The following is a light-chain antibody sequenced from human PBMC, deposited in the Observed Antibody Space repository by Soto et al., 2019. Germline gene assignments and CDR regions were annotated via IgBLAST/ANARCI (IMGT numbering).Light chain of an antibody. CDR3: QQYGPSPVT. Sequence: EIVLTQSPGTLSLSPGERATLSCRASQSVSSSYLAWYQQKPGQAPRLLIYGASNRATGIPDRFSGSGSGTDFTLTISRLEPEDFAVYYCQQYGPSPVTFGQGTKVEIK. V-gene: IGKV3-20*01. CDR1: QSVSSSY. J-gene: IGKJ1*01. CDR2: GAS.